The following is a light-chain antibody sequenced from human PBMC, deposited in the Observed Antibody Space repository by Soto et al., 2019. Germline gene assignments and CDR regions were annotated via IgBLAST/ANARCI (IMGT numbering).Light chain of an antibody. V-gene: IGKV3-11*01. Sequence: EIVLTQSPGTLSLSPGERATLSFRASQSVSSYLAWYQQKPGQAPRLLIYDASNRATGIPARFSGSGSGTDFTLTISSLEPEDFAVYYCQQRSNWITFGQGTRLEI. J-gene: IGKJ5*01. CDR2: DAS. CDR1: QSVSSY. CDR3: QQRSNWIT.